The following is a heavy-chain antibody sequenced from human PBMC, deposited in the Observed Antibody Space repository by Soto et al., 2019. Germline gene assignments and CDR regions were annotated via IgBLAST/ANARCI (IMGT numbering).Heavy chain of an antibody. CDR2: TSGSGGST. V-gene: IGHV3-23*01. CDR1: GFTFSSYA. CDR3: AKDESAGYYYFDY. D-gene: IGHD3-9*01. J-gene: IGHJ4*02. Sequence: GGSLRLSCVASGFTFSSYAMSWVRQAPGKGLEWVSATSGSGGSTYYADSVKGRFTISRDNSKNTLYLQMNSLRAEDTAVYYCAKDESAGYYYFDYWGQGTLVTVSS.